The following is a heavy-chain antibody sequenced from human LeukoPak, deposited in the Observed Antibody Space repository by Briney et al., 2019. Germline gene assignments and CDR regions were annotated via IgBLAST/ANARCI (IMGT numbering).Heavy chain of an antibody. Sequence: PGGSLRLSCAASGFTFSDYYTTWIRQAPGKGLEWVSFISTTSTYTKYADSMKGRFTISRDNAKNSLYLQMNTLRVDDTAVYYCARGSGAWSLNSWGQGTLVTVSS. CDR3: ARGSGAWSLNS. D-gene: IGHD2-21*02. J-gene: IGHJ4*02. CDR2: ISTTSTYT. V-gene: IGHV3-11*05. CDR1: GFTFSDYY.